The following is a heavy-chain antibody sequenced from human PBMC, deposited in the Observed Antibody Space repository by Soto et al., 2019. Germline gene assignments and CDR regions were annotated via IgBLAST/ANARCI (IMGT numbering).Heavy chain of an antibody. D-gene: IGHD3-3*01. CDR1: GFTFSSYA. V-gene: IGHV3-30-3*01. Sequence: QVQLVESGGGVVQPGRSLRLSCAASGFTFSSYAMHWVRQAPGKGLEWVAVISYDGSNKYYADSVKGRFTISRDNSKNTLYLQMNSLRAEDTAVYYCARETYYDFWSGPYDGMDVWGQGTTVTVSS. CDR2: ISYDGSNK. CDR3: ARETYYDFWSGPYDGMDV. J-gene: IGHJ6*02.